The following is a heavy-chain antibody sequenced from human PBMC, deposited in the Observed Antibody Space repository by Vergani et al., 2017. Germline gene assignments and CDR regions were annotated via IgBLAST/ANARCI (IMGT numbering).Heavy chain of an antibody. V-gene: IGHV1-69*01. J-gene: IGHJ3*02. D-gene: IGHD1-26*01. CDR2: IIPIFGTA. CDR1: GGTFSSYA. Sequence: QVQLVQSGAEVKKPGSSVKVSCKASGGTFSSYAISWVRQAPGQGLEWMGGIIPIFGTANYAQKFQGRVTITADESPSTAYMELSSLRSEDTAVYYCARNSGSYLVGHGAFDIWGQGTMVTVSS. CDR3: ARNSGSYLVGHGAFDI.